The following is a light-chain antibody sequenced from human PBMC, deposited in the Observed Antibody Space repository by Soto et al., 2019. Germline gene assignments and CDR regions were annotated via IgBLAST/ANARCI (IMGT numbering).Light chain of an antibody. V-gene: IGLV2-14*01. J-gene: IGLJ2*01. CDR1: SSDFGAYNY. CDR3: SSYTRSSTLVV. Sequence: QSALTQPASVSGSPGQSITISCTGTSSDFGAYNYVSWYQQHPGKAPKLMIYDVSNRPSGVSNRFSGSKSGNTASLTISGLQAEDEADYYCSSYTRSSTLVVFGGGTQLTVL. CDR2: DVS.